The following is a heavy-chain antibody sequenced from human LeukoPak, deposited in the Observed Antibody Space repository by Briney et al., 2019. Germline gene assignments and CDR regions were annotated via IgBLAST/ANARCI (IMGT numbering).Heavy chain of an antibody. Sequence: GGSLRLSCAASGFTFDNYAIHWVRQAPGKGLEWVSLISGDGGSTFYADSVKGRFTISRDNSKNSLYLQMNSLRSDDTVLYYCARESESSGWYDYWGQGTLVTVSS. CDR2: ISGDGGST. CDR3: ARESESSGWYDY. V-gene: IGHV3-43*02. CDR1: GFTFDNYA. J-gene: IGHJ4*02. D-gene: IGHD6-19*01.